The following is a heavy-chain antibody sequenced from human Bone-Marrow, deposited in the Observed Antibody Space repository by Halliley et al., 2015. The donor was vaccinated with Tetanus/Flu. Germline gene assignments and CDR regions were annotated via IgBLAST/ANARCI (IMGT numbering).Heavy chain of an antibody. J-gene: IGHJ4*02. CDR2: ETK. V-gene: IGHV3-15*01. Sequence: ETKDFAAPVKGRFTISRDDSKDTLYLEMNSLKSEDTGVYYCTTDPTYYGSSSYHFGVDYWGQGTLVIVSS. CDR3: TTDPTYYGSSSYHFGVDY. D-gene: IGHD3-10*01.